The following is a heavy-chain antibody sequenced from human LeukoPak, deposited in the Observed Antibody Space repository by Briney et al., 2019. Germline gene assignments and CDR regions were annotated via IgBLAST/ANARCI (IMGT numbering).Heavy chain of an antibody. CDR3: ARDRLAAAGNFDY. CDR1: GFTFSSYA. D-gene: IGHD6-13*01. Sequence: PGGSLRLSCAASGFTFSSYAMSWVRQAPGKGLEWVSGISDSGGGTYYADSVKGRFTISRDNSKNTLYLQMNSLRAEDTAVYYCARDRLAAAGNFDYWGQGTLVTVSS. CDR2: ISDSGGGT. V-gene: IGHV3-23*01. J-gene: IGHJ4*02.